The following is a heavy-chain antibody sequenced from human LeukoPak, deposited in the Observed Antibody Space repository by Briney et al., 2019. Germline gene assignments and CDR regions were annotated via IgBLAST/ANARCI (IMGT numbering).Heavy chain of an antibody. D-gene: IGHD6-13*01. V-gene: IGHV3-23*01. CDR3: AKEGAGYSSIPDWFDP. CDR2: ISGSGGST. J-gene: IGHJ5*02. Sequence: QSGGSLRLSCAASGFTLSSSWMHWVRQAPGKGLEWVSAISGSGGSTYYADSVKGRFTISRDNSKNTLYLQMNSLRAEDTAVYYCAKEGAGYSSIPDWFDPWGQGTLVTVSS. CDR1: GFTLSSSW.